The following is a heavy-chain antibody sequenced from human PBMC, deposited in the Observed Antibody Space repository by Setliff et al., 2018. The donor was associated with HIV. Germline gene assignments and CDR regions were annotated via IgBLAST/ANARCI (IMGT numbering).Heavy chain of an antibody. CDR2: IYQSGRT. CDR1: AGSITEYF. D-gene: IGHD3-9*01. CDR3: VRDLASSYFAF. J-gene: IGHJ1*01. V-gene: IGHV4-59*01. Sequence: SETLSLTCSVSAGSITEYFWTWIRQPPGKGLEWIGNIYQSGRTNYNASLKSRVTISVDTPKKQFSLRLTSVTAADTATYYCVRDLASSYFAFWGQGALVTVSS.